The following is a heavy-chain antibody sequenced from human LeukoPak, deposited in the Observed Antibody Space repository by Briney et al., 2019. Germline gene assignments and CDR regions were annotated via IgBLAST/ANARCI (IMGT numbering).Heavy chain of an antibody. V-gene: IGHV3-23*01. D-gene: IGHD1-26*01. CDR2: ISGSGGST. CDR1: GFTFSIYA. Sequence: GGSLRLSCAASGFTFSIYAMSWVRQAPGKGLEWVSTISGSGGSTYFADSVRGRFTISRDNAKNSLYLQMNSLRAEDTAVYYCARDRSYSGSYYFDYWGQGTLVTVSS. CDR3: ARDRSYSGSYYFDY. J-gene: IGHJ4*02.